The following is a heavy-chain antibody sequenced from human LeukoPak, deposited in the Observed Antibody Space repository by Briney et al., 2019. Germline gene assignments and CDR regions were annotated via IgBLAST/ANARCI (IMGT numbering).Heavy chain of an antibody. V-gene: IGHV1-69*06. D-gene: IGHD3-22*01. Sequence: SVKVSCKASGGTFSSYAISWVRQAPGQGLEWMGGIIPIFGTANYAQKFQGRVTITADKSTSTAYMELSSLRSEDTAVYYCARGYYDSSGYYDWFDPWGQGTLVTVSS. J-gene: IGHJ5*02. CDR1: GGTFSSYA. CDR2: IIPIFGTA. CDR3: ARGYYDSSGYYDWFDP.